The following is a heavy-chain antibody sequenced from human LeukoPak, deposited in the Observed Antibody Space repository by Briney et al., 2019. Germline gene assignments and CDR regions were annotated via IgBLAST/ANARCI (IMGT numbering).Heavy chain of an antibody. J-gene: IGHJ4*02. CDR3: ARVRYDYAWGSYRPPFDY. D-gene: IGHD3-16*02. Sequence: SETLSPTCAVYGGSFSGYYWSWIRQPPGKGLEWIGEINHSGSTNYNPSLKSRVTISVDTSKNQFSLKLSSVTAADTAVYYCARVRYDYAWGSYRPPFDYWGQGTLVTVSS. V-gene: IGHV4-34*01. CDR2: INHSGST. CDR1: GGSFSGYY.